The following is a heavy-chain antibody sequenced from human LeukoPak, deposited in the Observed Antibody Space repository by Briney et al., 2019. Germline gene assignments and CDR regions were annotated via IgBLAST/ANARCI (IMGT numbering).Heavy chain of an antibody. J-gene: IGHJ3*01. CDR1: GFTFSSYA. CDR3: AKDGWYYESSGLGAFDV. D-gene: IGHD3-22*01. CDR2: ISGSGGST. V-gene: IGHV3-23*01. Sequence: SGGSLRLSCAASGFTFSSYAMSWVRQAPGKGLEWVSTISGSGGSTYYADSVKGRFTISRDNSKNTLYLQMDSLRADDTAVYHCAKDGWYYESSGLGAFDVWGQGTMVTVSS.